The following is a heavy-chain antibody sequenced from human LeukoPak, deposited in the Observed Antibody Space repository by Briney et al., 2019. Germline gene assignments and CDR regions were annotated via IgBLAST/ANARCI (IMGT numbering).Heavy chain of an antibody. CDR2: IYYSGST. CDR3: ARDRRRYSSSYDAFDI. J-gene: IGHJ3*02. D-gene: IGHD6-13*01. CDR1: GGSISSSSYY. Sequence: PSETLSLTCTVSGGSISSSSYYWGWIRQPPGKGLEWIGSIYYSGSTYYNPSLKSRVTISVDTSKNQFSLKLSSVTAADTAVYYCARDRRRYSSSYDAFDIWGQGTMVTVSS. V-gene: IGHV4-39*07.